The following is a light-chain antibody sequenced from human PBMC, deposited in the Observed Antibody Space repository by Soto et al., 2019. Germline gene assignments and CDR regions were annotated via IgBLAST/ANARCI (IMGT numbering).Light chain of an antibody. CDR1: SGHSSYA. V-gene: IGLV4-69*01. CDR3: QTWGTGIVV. J-gene: IGLJ2*01. CDR2: VNSDGSH. Sequence: QPVLTQSPSASASLGASVKLTCTLSSGHSSYAIAWHQQQPEKGPRYLMNVNSDGSHSKGAGIPDRFSGSSSGAERYLTISSLQSEDEADYYCQTWGTGIVVFGGGTKLTVL.